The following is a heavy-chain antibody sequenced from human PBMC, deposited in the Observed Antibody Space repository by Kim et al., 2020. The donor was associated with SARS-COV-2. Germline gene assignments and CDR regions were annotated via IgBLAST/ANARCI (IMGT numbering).Heavy chain of an antibody. J-gene: IGHJ4*02. V-gene: IGHV3-33*01. Sequence: YADSVKGRFTISRDNSKNTLYLQMNSLRAEDTAVYYCAREFRLGGRVFDYWGQGTLVTVSS. CDR3: AREFRLGGRVFDY. D-gene: IGHD5-12*01.